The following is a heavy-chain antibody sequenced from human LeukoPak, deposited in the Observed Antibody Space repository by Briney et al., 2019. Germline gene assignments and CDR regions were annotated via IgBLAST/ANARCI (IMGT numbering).Heavy chain of an antibody. CDR2: INQDGSEQ. J-gene: IGHJ1*01. CDR1: GFTFSSYW. Sequence: GGSLRLSCAASGFTFSSYWMSWVRQAPGKGLEWVANINQDGSEQSYVDSVKGRFTISRDNAENSLYLQMNSLRAEDTAVYYCASLPSGRHLSIRHWGQGTLVTVSS. CDR3: ASLPSGRHLSIRH. V-gene: IGHV3-7*01. D-gene: IGHD1-26*01.